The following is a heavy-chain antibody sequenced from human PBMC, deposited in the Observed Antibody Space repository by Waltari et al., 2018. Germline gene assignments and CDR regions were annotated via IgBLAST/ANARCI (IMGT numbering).Heavy chain of an antibody. J-gene: IGHJ3*01. CDR2: ISYSGAT. CDR1: GGSITSNRHY. Sequence: QLHLQESGPGLVKPSDTLSVTCTVSGGSITSNRHYWGWIRQPPGKGLEWTATISYSGATYNNPSLKSRVTISVDTSKNQFSLKLSSVTAADTAVYYCATYIGASIGTAAFDVWGQDTMVTVSS. V-gene: IGHV4-39*01. D-gene: IGHD3-16*01. CDR3: ATYIGASIGTAAFDV.